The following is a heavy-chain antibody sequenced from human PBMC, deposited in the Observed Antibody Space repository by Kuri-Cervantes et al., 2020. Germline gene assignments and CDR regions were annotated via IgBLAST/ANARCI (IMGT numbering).Heavy chain of an antibody. V-gene: IGHV4-34*01. Sequence: SETLSLTCAVYGGSFSGYYWSWIRQPPGKGLEWIGEINHSGSTNYNPSLKSRVTITVDTSKNQFSLKLSSVTAADTAVYYCGRTFWSGCSNWFDPWGQGTLVTVSS. CDR1: GGSFSGYY. CDR3: GRTFWSGCSNWFDP. D-gene: IGHD3-3*01. J-gene: IGHJ5*02. CDR2: INHSGST.